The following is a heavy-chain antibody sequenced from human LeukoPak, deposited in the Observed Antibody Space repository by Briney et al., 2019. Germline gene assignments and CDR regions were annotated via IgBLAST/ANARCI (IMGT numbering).Heavy chain of an antibody. CDR1: GYSIRNGYN. V-gene: IGHV4-38-2*02. CDR3: AKLREWELPDLFDY. J-gene: IGHJ4*02. CDR2: IYQSGST. Sequence: SETLSLTCTVSGYSIRNGYNWGWIRLSPGKGLEWLGSIYQSGSTYDNPSLKSRVSLSIDTSKNQFSLKLSSVTAEDTAVYYCAKLREWELPDLFDYWGQGTLVTVSS. D-gene: IGHD1-26*01.